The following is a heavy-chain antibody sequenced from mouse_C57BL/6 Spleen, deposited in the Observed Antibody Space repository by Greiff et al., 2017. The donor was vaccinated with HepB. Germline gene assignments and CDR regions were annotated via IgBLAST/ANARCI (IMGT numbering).Heavy chain of an antibody. V-gene: IGHV14-2*01. J-gene: IGHJ3*01. Sequence: EVKLMESGAELVKPGASVKLSCTASGFNIKDYYMHWVKQRTEQGLEWIGRIDPEDGATKYAPKFQGKATITADTSSNTAYLQLSSLTSEDTAVYYWARSGGYPFAYWGQGTLVTVSA. CDR3: ARSGGYPFAY. CDR2: IDPEDGAT. D-gene: IGHD2-2*01. CDR1: GFNIKDYY.